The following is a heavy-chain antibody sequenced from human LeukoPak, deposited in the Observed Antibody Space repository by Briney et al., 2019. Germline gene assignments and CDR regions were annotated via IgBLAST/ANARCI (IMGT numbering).Heavy chain of an antibody. D-gene: IGHD4-11*01. CDR2: IKKDGTEK. Sequence: GSLRLSCAASGFTFSNYWMTWVRQAPGKGLEWVANIKKDGTEKYYVDSVRGRFTISRDNAKNSLYLQMNSLRAEDTAVYYCARHNYVFDYWGQGTLVTVSS. CDR1: GFTFSNYW. CDR3: ARHNYVFDY. J-gene: IGHJ4*02. V-gene: IGHV3-7*01.